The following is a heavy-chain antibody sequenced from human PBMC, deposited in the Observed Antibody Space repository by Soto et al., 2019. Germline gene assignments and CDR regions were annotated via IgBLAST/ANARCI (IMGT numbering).Heavy chain of an antibody. J-gene: IGHJ4*02. CDR1: GFSFSSYG. CDR3: VKQESEWTAHFDY. Sequence: QVQLVESGGGVVQPGRSLRLSCAASGFSFSSYGMHWVRQAPGKGLEWVAMISYDGTDEYYADSVKGRFTISRDNSKNAVYRQMNSLRAEDTAVYYCVKQESEWTAHFDYWGQGTLVTVSS. D-gene: IGHD2-8*01. V-gene: IGHV3-30*18. CDR2: ISYDGTDE.